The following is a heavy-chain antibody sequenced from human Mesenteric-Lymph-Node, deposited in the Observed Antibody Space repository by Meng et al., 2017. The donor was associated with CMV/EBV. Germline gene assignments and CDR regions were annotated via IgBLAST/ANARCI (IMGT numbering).Heavy chain of an antibody. CDR1: GLTFSRYG. CDR2: ISSGSGYI. Sequence: LSLTCAASGLTFSRYGMTWVRQAPGKGLEWISSISSGSGYIFYADSVKGRFTISRDNVKSSLYLQMNSLRAEDTAIYYCASQKTPVTEEYWGQGTLVTVSS. V-gene: IGHV3-21*06. J-gene: IGHJ4*02. D-gene: IGHD2-21*02. CDR3: ASQKTPVTEEY.